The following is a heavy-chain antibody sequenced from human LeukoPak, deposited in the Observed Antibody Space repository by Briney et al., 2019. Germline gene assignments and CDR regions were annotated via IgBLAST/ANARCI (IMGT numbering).Heavy chain of an antibody. CDR1: GYSISSGYY. CDR2: IYHSGST. CDR3: ASIVAGTGGDFDY. J-gene: IGHJ4*02. Sequence: SETLSLTCTVSGYSISSGYYWGWIRQPPGKGLEWIGSIYHSGSTYYNSSLKSRVTISVDTSKNQFSLKLSSVTAADTTVYYCASIVAGTGGDFDYWGQGTLVTVSS. V-gene: IGHV4-38-2*02. D-gene: IGHD6-19*01.